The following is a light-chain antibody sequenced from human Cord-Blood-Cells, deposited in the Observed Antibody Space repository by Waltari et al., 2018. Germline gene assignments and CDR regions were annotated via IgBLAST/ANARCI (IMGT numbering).Light chain of an antibody. CDR2: DAS. J-gene: IGKJ2*01. V-gene: IGKV3-11*01. Sequence: EIVLTQSPATLSLSPGARAPLSCRASQGVSSYLAWYQQKPGQAPRLLIYDASNRATGIPARFSGSGSGTDFTLTISSLEPEDFAVYYCQQRSNWPPGMYTFGQGTKLEIK. CDR1: QGVSSY. CDR3: QQRSNWPPGMYT.